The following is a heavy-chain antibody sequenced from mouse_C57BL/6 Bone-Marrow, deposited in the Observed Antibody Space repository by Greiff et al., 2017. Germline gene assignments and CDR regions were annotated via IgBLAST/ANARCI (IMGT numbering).Heavy chain of an antibody. CDR1: GFTFSSYG. V-gene: IGHV5-6*01. J-gene: IGHJ1*03. Sequence: EVHLVESGGDLVKPGGSLKLSCAASGFTFSSYGMSWVRQTPDKRLEWVATISSGGSYTYYPDSVKGRFTISRDNAKNTLYLQKSSLKSEDTAMYYCARHRDYCGSSYWCFDVWGTGTTVTVSS. D-gene: IGHD1-1*01. CDR2: ISSGGSYT. CDR3: ARHRDYCGSSYWCFDV.